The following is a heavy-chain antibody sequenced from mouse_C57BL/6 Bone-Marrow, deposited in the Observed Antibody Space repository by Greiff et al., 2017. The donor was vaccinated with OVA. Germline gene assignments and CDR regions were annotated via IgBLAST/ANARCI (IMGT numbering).Heavy chain of an antibody. CDR1: GYTFTGYC. CDR3: ALITQAMDY. J-gene: IGHJ4*01. D-gene: IGHD1-1*01. Sequence: EVQLQQSGPELVKPGTSVKMSCKASGYTFTGYCMHWVKQRPGHSLEWIGVIDPSNGYTNYNQKFKGKATLTVDKSSSTAYMELRSLTSEDSAVDYYALITQAMDYWGQGTSVTVSS. V-gene: IGHV1-34*01. CDR2: IDPSNGYT.